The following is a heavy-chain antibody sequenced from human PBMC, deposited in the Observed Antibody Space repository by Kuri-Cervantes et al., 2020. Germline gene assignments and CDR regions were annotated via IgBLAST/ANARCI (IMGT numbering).Heavy chain of an antibody. Sequence: ASVKVSCKASGYTFTSYDINWVRQATGQGLEWMGWMNPNSGNTGYAQKFQGRVTMTRNTSISTAYMELSSLRSDDTAVYYCARIKGSTSRSSLAYWGQGTLVTVSS. J-gene: IGHJ4*02. V-gene: IGHV1-8*01. CDR3: ARIKGSTSRSSLAY. D-gene: IGHD2-2*01. CDR2: MNPNSGNT. CDR1: GYTFTSYD.